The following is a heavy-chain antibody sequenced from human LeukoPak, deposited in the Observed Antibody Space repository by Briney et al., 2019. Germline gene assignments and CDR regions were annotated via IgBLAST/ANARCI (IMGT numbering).Heavy chain of an antibody. V-gene: IGHV1-18*01. J-gene: IGHJ4*02. CDR1: GYIFITYG. D-gene: IGHD1-26*01. Sequence: ASVKVSCKASGYIFITYGISWVRQAPGQGLEWMGWISAYNGNTNYAQKVQDKVTLTRDTSTSTAYMELPSLRSDDTAVYYCARDPLGGIVAPPRGAPLAYWGQGTLVTVSS. CDR2: ISAYNGNT. CDR3: ARDPLGGIVAPPRGAPLAY.